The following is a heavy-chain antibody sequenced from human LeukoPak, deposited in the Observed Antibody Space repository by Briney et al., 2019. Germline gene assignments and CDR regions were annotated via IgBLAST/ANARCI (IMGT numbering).Heavy chain of an antibody. J-gene: IGHJ4*02. CDR2: INHSGST. CDR3: ARSAYQLPQFDY. CDR1: GGSFSGYY. Sequence: PSETLSLTCAVYGGSFSGYYWSWIRQPPGKGLEWVGEINHSGSTNYNPSLKSRVTISVDTSKNQFSLKLSSVTAADTAVYYCARSAYQLPQFDYWGQGTLVTVSS. V-gene: IGHV4-34*01. D-gene: IGHD2-2*01.